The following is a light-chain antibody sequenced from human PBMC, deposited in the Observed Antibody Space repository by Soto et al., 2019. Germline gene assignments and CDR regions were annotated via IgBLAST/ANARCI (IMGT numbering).Light chain of an antibody. CDR1: QNIRSW. V-gene: IGKV1-5*03. CDR3: QQYDDYPLT. Sequence: DIQMTQSPSTLSASVGDRVTITCRASQNIRSWLAWYQQKPGKAPNLLIYKASSLDTGVPSRFSGNGSGAEFTLTISSLQPDDFATYYCQQYDDYPLTFGGGTKVEIK. CDR2: KAS. J-gene: IGKJ4*01.